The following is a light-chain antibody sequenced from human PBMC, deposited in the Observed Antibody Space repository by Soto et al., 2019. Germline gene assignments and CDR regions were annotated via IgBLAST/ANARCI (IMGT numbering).Light chain of an antibody. J-gene: IGLJ1*01. CDR1: SSDVGSYNL. CDR2: EGS. V-gene: IGLV2-23*01. Sequence: QSALTQPASVSGSPGQSITISCTGTSSDVGSYNLVSWYQQHPGKAPKLMIYEGSKRPSGIPNRFSGSKSGNTASLTISGLQAEDEAEYCCCSYADSSRIYVFGSGTKLTVL. CDR3: CSYADSSRIYV.